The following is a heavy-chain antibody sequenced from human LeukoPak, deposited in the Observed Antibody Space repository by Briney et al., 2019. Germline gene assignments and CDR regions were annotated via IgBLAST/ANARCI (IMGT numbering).Heavy chain of an antibody. J-gene: IGHJ4*02. D-gene: IGHD5-18*01. V-gene: IGHV1-8*01. CDR3: ARAADSYGYVGY. Sequence: RASVKVSCKASGYTFTSYDINWVRQATGQGLEWMGWMNPNSGNTGYAQKFQGRVTMTRNTSISTAYMELSSLRSEDTAVYYCARAADSYGYVGYWGQGTLVTVSS. CDR1: GYTFTSYD. CDR2: MNPNSGNT.